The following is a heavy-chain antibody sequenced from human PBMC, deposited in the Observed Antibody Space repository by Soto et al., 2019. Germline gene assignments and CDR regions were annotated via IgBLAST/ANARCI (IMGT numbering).Heavy chain of an antibody. V-gene: IGHV3-48*01. CDR1: GFTFSSYS. CDR2: ISSSSSTI. D-gene: IGHD5-12*01. CDR3: ARDRLSSATMDDY. Sequence: PGGALRLSCAASGFTFSSYSMNWVRQAPGKGLEWVSYISSSSSTIYYADSVKGRFTISRDNAKNSLYLQMNSLRAEDTAVYYCARDRLSSATMDDYWGQGTLVTVSS. J-gene: IGHJ4*02.